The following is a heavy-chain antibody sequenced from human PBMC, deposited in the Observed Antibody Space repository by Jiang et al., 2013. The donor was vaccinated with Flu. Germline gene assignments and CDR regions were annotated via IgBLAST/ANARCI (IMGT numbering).Heavy chain of an antibody. V-gene: IGHV1-3*01. CDR2: INAGTGNT. Sequence: SGAEVKKPGASVKVSCKASGYTFTTYAMHWVRQAPGQRLEWMGWINAGTGNTKYSQKFQDRVTITRDTSANTAFMELSSLRSEDTAVYFCARGPALYYGSGTPYYYMDVWGKGTTVTVSS. D-gene: IGHD3-10*01. J-gene: IGHJ6*03. CDR3: ARGPALYYGSGTPYYYMDV. CDR1: GYTFTTYA.